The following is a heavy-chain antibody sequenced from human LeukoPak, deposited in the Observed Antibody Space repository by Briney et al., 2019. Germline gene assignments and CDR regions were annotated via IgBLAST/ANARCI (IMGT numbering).Heavy chain of an antibody. D-gene: IGHD6-19*01. CDR2: INPNSGGT. CDR1: GYTFTGYY. CDR3: ARDQQWPVWYFDY. J-gene: IGHJ4*02. Sequence: ASVKVSCKASGYTFTGYYMHWVRQAPGQGLEWMGWINPNSGGTNYAQKFQGRVTMTRDTSISTAYMELSRLRSDDTAVYYCARDQQWPVWYFDYWGQGTLVTVSS. V-gene: IGHV1-2*02.